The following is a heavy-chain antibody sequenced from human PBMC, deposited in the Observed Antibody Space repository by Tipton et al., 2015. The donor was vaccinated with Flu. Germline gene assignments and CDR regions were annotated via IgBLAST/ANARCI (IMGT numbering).Heavy chain of an antibody. Sequence: TLSLTCAVYGWSFSGYYWSWIRQPPGKGLEWIGEINHSGSTNYNPSLKSRVTISVDTSKNQFSLKLSSVTAADTAVYYCATALGSDYDILTGSPYYYYGMDVWGQGTTVTVSS. V-gene: IGHV4-34*01. CDR1: GWSFSGYY. CDR2: INHSGST. D-gene: IGHD3-9*01. J-gene: IGHJ6*02. CDR3: ATALGSDYDILTGSPYYYYGMDV.